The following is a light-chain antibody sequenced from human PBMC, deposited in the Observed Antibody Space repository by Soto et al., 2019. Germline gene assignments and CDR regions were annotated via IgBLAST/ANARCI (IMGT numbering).Light chain of an antibody. J-gene: IGLJ1*01. CDR2: GNN. V-gene: IGLV1-40*01. CDR3: CSYAGSYTWV. CDR1: SSNIGAGFD. Sequence: QSVLTQPPSVSGAPGQRVTMSCAGSSSNIGAGFDVHWYQQLPGTAPKLLIYGNNNRPSGVPDRFSGSKSGTSAALAITGLQAEDEADYYFCSYAGSYTWVFGTGTKLTVL.